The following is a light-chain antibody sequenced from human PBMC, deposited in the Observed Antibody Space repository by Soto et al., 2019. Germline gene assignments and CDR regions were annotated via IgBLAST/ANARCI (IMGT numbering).Light chain of an antibody. Sequence: QLVLTQSPSASASLGASVNLTCTLNSGHTTYAIAWLQHQAEKGPRYLMKLNTDGSLTRGAGIPDRFSGSSSGGERYLSISSLRSEDEADYYCQTWATGLRVFGGGTKLTVL. CDR1: SGHTTYA. J-gene: IGLJ3*02. CDR3: QTWATGLRV. V-gene: IGLV4-69*01. CDR2: LNTDGSL.